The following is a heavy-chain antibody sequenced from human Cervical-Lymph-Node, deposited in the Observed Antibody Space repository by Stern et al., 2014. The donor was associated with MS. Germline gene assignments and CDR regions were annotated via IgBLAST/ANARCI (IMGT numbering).Heavy chain of an antibody. CDR3: ARDYGDYAFDY. J-gene: IGHJ4*02. D-gene: IGHD4-17*01. Sequence: EVQLEESGAEVKKPGASLKISCKGSGYSFTANWIAWVRQMPGKGLEWMGIICPGDSDTRYSPSFQGQVTISADKSISTAYLQWSSLKASDTAMYYCARDYGDYAFDYWGQGTLVTVSS. CDR1: GYSFTANW. CDR2: ICPGDSDT. V-gene: IGHV5-51*01.